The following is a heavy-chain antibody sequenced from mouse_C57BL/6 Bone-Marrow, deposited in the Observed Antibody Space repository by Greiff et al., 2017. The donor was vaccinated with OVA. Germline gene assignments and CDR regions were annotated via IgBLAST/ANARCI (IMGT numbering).Heavy chain of an antibody. Sequence: EVKLQESGGGLVKPGGSLKLSCAASGFTFSDYGMHWVRQAPEKGLEWVAYISSGSSTIYYADTVKGRFTISRDNAKNTLFLQMTSRRSEDTAMYYCARYGSSFWYFDVWGTGTTVTVSS. CDR2: ISSGSSTI. CDR1: GFTFSDYG. D-gene: IGHD1-1*01. J-gene: IGHJ1*03. V-gene: IGHV5-17*01. CDR3: ARYGSSFWYFDV.